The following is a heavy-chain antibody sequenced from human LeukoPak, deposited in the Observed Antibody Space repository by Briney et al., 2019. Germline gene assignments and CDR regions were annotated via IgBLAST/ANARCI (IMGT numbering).Heavy chain of an antibody. CDR3: TTDWRYFGPG. CDR2: IKNKPDGGTT. D-gene: IGHD3-9*01. V-gene: IGHV3-15*01. Sequence: GGSLRLSCAASVFTFSDAWMNWVRQAPGKGLEWVGRIKNKPDGGTTDYAAPVKGRFTISRDDSKNTLYLQMNSLKTEDTAVYYCTTDWRYFGPGWGQGTLVTVSS. CDR1: VFTFSDAW. J-gene: IGHJ4*02.